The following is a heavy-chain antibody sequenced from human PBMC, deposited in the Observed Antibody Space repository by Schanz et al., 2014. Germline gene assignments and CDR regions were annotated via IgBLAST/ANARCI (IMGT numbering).Heavy chain of an antibody. CDR1: GFNFSDYA. J-gene: IGHJ4*02. CDR2: ISGGGGTT. D-gene: IGHD1-26*01. CDR3: ARDHTTESYYSAGPPIDY. V-gene: IGHV3-23*01. Sequence: EVHLLESGGGLVPPGGSLRLSCAASGFNFSDYAMCWVRQAPGKELEWVSAISGGGGTTYYTDSVKGRFTISRDNSKSTLYLQMNSLRAEDTAVYYCARDHTTESYYSAGPPIDYWGQGTLLTDSS.